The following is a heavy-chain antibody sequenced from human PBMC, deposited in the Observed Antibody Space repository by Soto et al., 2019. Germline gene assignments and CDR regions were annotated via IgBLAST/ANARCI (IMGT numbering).Heavy chain of an antibody. D-gene: IGHD6-13*01. Sequence: PGGSLRLSCAASGFTFSSYGMHWVRQAPGKGLEWVAVISYDGSNKYYADSVKGRFTISRDNSKNTLYLQMNSLRAEDTAVYYCAKGGRRAARPWILDYWGQGTLVTVAS. CDR3: AKGGRRAARPWILDY. CDR1: GFTFSSYG. CDR2: ISYDGSNK. J-gene: IGHJ4*02. V-gene: IGHV3-30*18.